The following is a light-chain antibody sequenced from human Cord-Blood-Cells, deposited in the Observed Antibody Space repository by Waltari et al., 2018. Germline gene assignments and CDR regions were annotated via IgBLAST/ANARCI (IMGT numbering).Light chain of an antibody. V-gene: IGKV3-15*01. Sequence: EIVMTQSPAPLSVSPGERATLSCRASQSVSSNLAWYQQNPVQAPRPLIYGASTRATGIPARFSGSGSGTEFTLTISSLQSEDFAVYYCQQYNNWPRTFGQGTKLEIK. CDR2: GAS. CDR3: QQYNNWPRT. CDR1: QSVSSN. J-gene: IGKJ2*01.